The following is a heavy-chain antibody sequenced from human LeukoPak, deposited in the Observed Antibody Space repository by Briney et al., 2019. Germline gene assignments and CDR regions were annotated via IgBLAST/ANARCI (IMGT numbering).Heavy chain of an antibody. CDR1: GFTFSSYA. CDR2: ISGSGGST. V-gene: IGHV3-23*01. CDR3: AKLEADFWSGYCNFDY. J-gene: IGHJ4*02. D-gene: IGHD3-3*01. Sequence: GRSLRLSCAASGFTFSSYAMSWVRQAPGKGLEWVSAISGSGGSTYYADSVKGRFTISRDNSKNTLYLQMNSLRAEDTAVYYCAKLEADFWSGYCNFDYWGQGTLVTVSS.